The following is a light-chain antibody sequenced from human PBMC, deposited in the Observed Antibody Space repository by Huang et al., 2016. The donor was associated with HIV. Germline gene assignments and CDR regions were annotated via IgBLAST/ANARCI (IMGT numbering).Light chain of an antibody. CDR3: QQYGSSLYT. J-gene: IGKJ2*01. CDR2: GAS. Sequence: EIVLTQSPGTLSLSPGEGATLSCRASQSLSGTYLAWYQQKPGQAPRLLLYGASSRATGIPDRFSGSGSATDFTLTISRLEPEDFAVYYCQQYGSSLYTFGQGTKLEIK. CDR1: QSLSGTY. V-gene: IGKV3-20*01.